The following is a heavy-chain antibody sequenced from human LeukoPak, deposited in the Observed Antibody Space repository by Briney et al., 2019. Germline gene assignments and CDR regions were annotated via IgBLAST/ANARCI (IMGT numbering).Heavy chain of an antibody. D-gene: IGHD2-2*01. J-gene: IGHJ4*02. CDR2: IYYSGST. CDR1: GGSVSSGSYY. CDR3: ARETMDYCSSTSCYAVGLFDY. V-gene: IGHV4-61*01. Sequence: SETLSLTCTVSGGSVSSGSYYWSWIRQPPGKGLEWIGYIYYSGSTNYNPSLKSRVTISVDTSKNQFSLELSSVTAADTAVYYCARETMDYCSSTSCYAVGLFDYWGQGTLVTVSS.